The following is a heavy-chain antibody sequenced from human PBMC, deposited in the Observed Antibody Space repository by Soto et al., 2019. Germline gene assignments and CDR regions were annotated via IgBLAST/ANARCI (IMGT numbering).Heavy chain of an antibody. D-gene: IGHD5-18*01. Sequence: PSETLSLTCVVSGGSVTNTTYFWGWIRQPPGKGPEWIGSIYYSGTTYSNPSLKSRLTMSIDTSKNQFSLKLSSVTAADTAVYYCASHRYAGYSYGLYWFDPWGQGGLGTVSS. J-gene: IGHJ5*02. CDR3: ASHRYAGYSYGLYWFDP. V-gene: IGHV4-39*01. CDR2: IYYSGTT. CDR1: GGSVTNTTYF.